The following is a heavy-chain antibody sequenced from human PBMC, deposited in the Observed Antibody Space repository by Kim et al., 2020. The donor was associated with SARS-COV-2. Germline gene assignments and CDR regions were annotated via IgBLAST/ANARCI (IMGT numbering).Heavy chain of an antibody. J-gene: IGHJ4*02. Sequence: VRFTSSRDNSKNTLYLQMNSLRAEDTAVYYCAKAGAAYYYDSSGYYYFDYWGQGTLVTVSS. D-gene: IGHD3-22*01. CDR3: AKAGAAYYYDSSGYYYFDY. V-gene: IGHV3-23*01.